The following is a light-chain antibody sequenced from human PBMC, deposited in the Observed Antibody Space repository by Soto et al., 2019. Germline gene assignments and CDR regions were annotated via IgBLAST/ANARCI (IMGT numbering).Light chain of an antibody. Sequence: IVLTQSPGTLSSSPGERATLSCRASQSVSSGYLAWYQQKPGQAPRLLIYGASSRATGIPDRFSGSGSGTDFTLTISSLEPEDFAVYYCQQRSNWPMYTFGQGTKVDIK. V-gene: IGKV3D-20*02. CDR1: QSVSSGY. CDR2: GAS. J-gene: IGKJ2*01. CDR3: QQRSNWPMYT.